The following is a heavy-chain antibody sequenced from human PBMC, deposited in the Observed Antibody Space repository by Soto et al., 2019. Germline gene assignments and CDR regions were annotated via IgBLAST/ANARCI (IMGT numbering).Heavy chain of an antibody. CDR3: ARDIARITMVRGVISPRYYFDY. J-gene: IGHJ4*02. CDR1: GFTFSSYG. Sequence: QVQLVESGGGVVQPGRSLRLSCAASGFTFSSYGMHWVRQAPGKGLEWVAVIWYDGSNKYYADSVKGRFTISRDNSKNTLYLQMNSLRAEDTAVYCCARDIARITMVRGVISPRYYFDYWGQGTLVTVSS. V-gene: IGHV3-33*01. CDR2: IWYDGSNK. D-gene: IGHD3-10*01.